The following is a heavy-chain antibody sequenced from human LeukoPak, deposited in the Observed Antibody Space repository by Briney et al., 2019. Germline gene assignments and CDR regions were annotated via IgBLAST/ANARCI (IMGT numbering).Heavy chain of an antibody. CDR1: GFTFSSNG. CDR2: IRSDGSKK. J-gene: IGHJ3*01. V-gene: IGHV3-30*02. D-gene: IGHD5-24*01. Sequence: GGSLRLSCAASGFTFSSNGMRWVRQAPGMGLEWVSFIRSDGSKKHYADSVKGRFTISRDNSKNTLYLQMNSLRADDTAVYYCAMKAVPRPRLHDAFDFWGQGTVVSVSS. CDR3: AMKAVPRPRLHDAFDF.